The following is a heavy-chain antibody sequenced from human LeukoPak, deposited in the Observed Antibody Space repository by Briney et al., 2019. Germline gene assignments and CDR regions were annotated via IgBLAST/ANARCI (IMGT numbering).Heavy chain of an antibody. D-gene: IGHD3-16*01. CDR2: IYYSGST. CDR3: VRDGGGEYYFDY. CDR1: GGSISSYY. Sequence: SETLSLTCTVSGGSISSYYWSWIRQPPGKGLEWIGYIYYSGSTNYNPSLKSRVTISVDTSKNQFSLKLSSVTAADTAVSYCVRDGGGEYYFDYWGQGTLVTVSS. J-gene: IGHJ4*02. V-gene: IGHV4-59*01.